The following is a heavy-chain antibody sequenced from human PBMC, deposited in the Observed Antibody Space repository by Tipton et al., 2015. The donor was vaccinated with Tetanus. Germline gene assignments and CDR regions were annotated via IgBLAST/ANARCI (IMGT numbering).Heavy chain of an antibody. J-gene: IGHJ6*02. V-gene: IGHV4-31*11. CDR3: ARVVEVAVAGMGLYYYYGMDV. Sequence: TLSLTCAVDGGSLNNYYWSWIRQHPGKGLEWVGYIYYSGSTYYNPSLKSRVTISVDTSKNQFSLKLSSVTAADTAVYYCARVVEVAVAGMGLYYYYGMDVWDQGP. CDR2: IYYSGST. CDR1: GGSLNNYY. D-gene: IGHD6-19*01.